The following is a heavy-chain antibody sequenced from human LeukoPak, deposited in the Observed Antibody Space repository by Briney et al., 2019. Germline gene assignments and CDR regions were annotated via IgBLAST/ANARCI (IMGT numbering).Heavy chain of an antibody. CDR1: GFTFSRYW. CDR2: IKQDGSEK. V-gene: IGHV3-7*01. D-gene: IGHD6-6*01. J-gene: IGHJ3*02. CDR3: ARDLGPHEYSSSWHAFDI. Sequence: GGSLRLSCATSGFTFSRYWMSWVRQAPGKGLEWVANIKQDGSEKYYVDSVKGRFTISRDNAKNSLYLQMNSLRAEDTAVYYCARDLGPHEYSSSWHAFDIWGQGTMVTVSS.